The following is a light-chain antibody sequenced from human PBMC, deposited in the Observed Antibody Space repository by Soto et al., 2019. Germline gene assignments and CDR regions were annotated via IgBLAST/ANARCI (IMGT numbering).Light chain of an antibody. V-gene: IGKV3-15*01. Sequence: ERVMTQSPATLSVSPGERVTLSCRASQSVGYNLAWYQQKPGQAPRLLIYGASTRATGIPARFSGSGSGTEFTLTISSLQSEDFAVYYCQQYNSWPPIFTFGPGTKVDIK. CDR2: GAS. CDR3: QQYNSWPPIFT. CDR1: QSVGYN. J-gene: IGKJ3*01.